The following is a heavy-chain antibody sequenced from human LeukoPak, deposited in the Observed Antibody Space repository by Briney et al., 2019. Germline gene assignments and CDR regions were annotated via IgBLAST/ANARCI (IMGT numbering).Heavy chain of an antibody. CDR1: GFTFSSYW. V-gene: IGHV3-7*01. D-gene: IGHD2-21*02. CDR3: ARSGAPVVTAITPYYYYMDV. J-gene: IGHJ6*03. CDR2: IKQDGSEK. Sequence: GGSLRLSCAASGFTFSSYWMSWVRQAPGKGLEWVANIKQDGSEKYYVDSVKGRFTISRDNAKNSLYLQMNSLRAEDTAVYYCARSGAPVVTAITPYYYYMDVWGKGTTVTVSS.